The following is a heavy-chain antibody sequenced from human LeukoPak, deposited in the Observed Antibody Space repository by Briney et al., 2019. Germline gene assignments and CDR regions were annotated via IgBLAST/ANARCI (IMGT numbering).Heavy chain of an antibody. CDR2: TYFRSKWYN. CDR1: VDSVSSNSAV. CDR3: AGSFSGAIDY. J-gene: IGHJ4*02. D-gene: IGHD3-10*01. Sequence: SQTLSLTCAISVDSVSSNSAVWNWIRQSPSRGREWLGRTYFRSKWYNEYAASVKSRITIKPDTSKNQFSLQLNSVTSEDSAVYYCAGSFSGAIDYWGQGTLVTVSS. V-gene: IGHV6-1*01.